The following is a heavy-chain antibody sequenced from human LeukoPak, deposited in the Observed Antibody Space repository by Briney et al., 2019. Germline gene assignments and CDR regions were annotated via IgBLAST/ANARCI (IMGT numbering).Heavy chain of an antibody. D-gene: IGHD6-13*01. J-gene: IGHJ4*02. V-gene: IGHV4-4*07. Sequence: SSETLSLTCTVSGGSISSYYWSWIRQPAGKGLEWIGRIYTSGSTNYNPSLKSRVTMSVDTSKNQFSLKLSSVTAADTAVYYCARVHSSSWSEWSFDYWGQGTLVTVSS. CDR3: ARVHSSSWSEWSFDY. CDR2: IYTSGST. CDR1: GGSISSYY.